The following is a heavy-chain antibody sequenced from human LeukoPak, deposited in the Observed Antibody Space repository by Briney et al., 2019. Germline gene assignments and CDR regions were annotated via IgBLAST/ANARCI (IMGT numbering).Heavy chain of an antibody. CDR3: ARGGVKGRPSGGYHDC. Sequence: GGSLRLSCAASGFTFSTYAMSWVRQAPGNGLEWFSTISDSGGSTYSADSVKARFTISREGSENTLSLQMNTLRADETAVYYCARGGVKGRPSGGYHDCWGQGTLVTVSS. J-gene: IGHJ4*02. CDR2: ISDSGGST. CDR1: GFTFSTYA. V-gene: IGHV3-23*01. D-gene: IGHD3-3*01.